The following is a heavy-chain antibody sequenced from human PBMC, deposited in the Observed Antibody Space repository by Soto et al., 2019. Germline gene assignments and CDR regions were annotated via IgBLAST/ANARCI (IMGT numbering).Heavy chain of an antibody. CDR2: ISSSSSTK. CDR1: GFTFSGHI. Sequence: GGSLRLSCAAAGFTFSGHIIHCVRQAPDKGLEWVSYISSSSSTKYYADSVKGRFTISRDNAKNSLYLQMNSLRAEDTAVYYCAREVRGSYYDILTGYFNFDYWGQGTLVTVSS. D-gene: IGHD3-9*01. J-gene: IGHJ4*02. CDR3: AREVRGSYYDILTGYFNFDY. V-gene: IGHV3-48*01.